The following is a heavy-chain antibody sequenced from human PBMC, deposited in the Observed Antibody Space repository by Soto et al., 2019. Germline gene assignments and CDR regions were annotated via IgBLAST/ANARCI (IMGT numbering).Heavy chain of an antibody. Sequence: QVQLVESGGGVVQPGRSLRLSCAASGFTFSSYGMHWVRQAPGKGLEWVAVIWDDGSNKYYADSVKGRFTISRDNSKNTLYLQMSSLRAEDTAVYYCARDLSPSTWIQLWPYYYYGMDVWGQGTTVTVSS. V-gene: IGHV3-33*01. D-gene: IGHD5-18*01. CDR1: GFTFSSYG. CDR2: IWDDGSNK. CDR3: ARDLSPSTWIQLWPYYYYGMDV. J-gene: IGHJ6*02.